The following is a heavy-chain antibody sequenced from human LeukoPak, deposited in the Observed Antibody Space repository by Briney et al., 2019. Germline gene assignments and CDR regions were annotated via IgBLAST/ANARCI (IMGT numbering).Heavy chain of an antibody. CDR1: GFKFSNYW. V-gene: IGHV3-74*03. Sequence: GDSLRLSCAASGFKFSNYWMHWVRRVPGKGLVWVSRINRDGGITTYADSVKGRFTISRDNAKNMLYLQLNSLRAEGTAVYYCISDSEGRSGGDYWGQGTLVTVSS. D-gene: IGHD3-10*01. CDR2: INRDGGIT. CDR3: ISDSEGRSGGDY. J-gene: IGHJ4*02.